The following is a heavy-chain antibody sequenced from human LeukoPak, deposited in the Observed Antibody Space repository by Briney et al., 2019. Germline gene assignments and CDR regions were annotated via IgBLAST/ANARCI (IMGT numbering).Heavy chain of an antibody. Sequence: GASVKVSCKASGGTFISYAISWVRQAPGQGLEWMGGIIPIFGTANYAQKFQGRVTITADESTGTAYMELSSLRSEDTAVYYCAREDATGSYSFGLFDYWGQGTLVTVSS. D-gene: IGHD1-26*01. V-gene: IGHV1-69*13. CDR1: GGTFISYA. CDR2: IIPIFGTA. CDR3: AREDATGSYSFGLFDY. J-gene: IGHJ4*02.